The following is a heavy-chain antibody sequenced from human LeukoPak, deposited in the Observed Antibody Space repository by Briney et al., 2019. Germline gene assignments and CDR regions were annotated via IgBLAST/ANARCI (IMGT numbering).Heavy chain of an antibody. CDR1: GFTFSSYW. CDR2: INSDGSST. D-gene: IGHD3-22*01. CDR3: AKRYYDKRVVSYYFDY. J-gene: IGHJ4*02. Sequence: GGSLRLSCAASGFTFSSYWMHWVRQAPGKGLVWVSRINSDGSSTSYADSVKGRFTISRDNAKNTLYLQMNSLRVDDTALYYCAKRYYDKRVVSYYFDYWGQGTLVTVSS. V-gene: IGHV3-74*01.